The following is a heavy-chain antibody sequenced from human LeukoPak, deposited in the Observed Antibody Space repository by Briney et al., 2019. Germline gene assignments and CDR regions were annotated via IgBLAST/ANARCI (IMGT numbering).Heavy chain of an antibody. CDR2: IYPGDSDT. V-gene: IGHV5-51*01. D-gene: IGHD6-13*01. Sequence: GESLKISCKGSGYSFTSYWIGWVRQLPGKGLEWMGIIYPGDSDTRYSPSFQGQVTISADKSISTAYLQWSSLKASDTAMYYCARQARGYSSSWYEDYWGQGTLVTVSS. CDR3: ARQARGYSSSWYEDY. CDR1: GYSFTSYW. J-gene: IGHJ4*02.